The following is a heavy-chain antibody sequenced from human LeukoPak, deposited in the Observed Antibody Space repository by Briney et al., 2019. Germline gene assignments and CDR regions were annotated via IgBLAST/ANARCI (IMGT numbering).Heavy chain of an antibody. Sequence: QPGGSLRLSCAASGFTFSSYGMHWVRQAPGKGLEWVEVISYDGSNKYYADSVKGRFTISRDNSKNTLYLQMNSLRAEDTAVYYCAREVVIVPDYFYYGLDVWGQGTTVTVSS. CDR2: ISYDGSNK. D-gene: IGHD2/OR15-2a*01. CDR1: GFTFSSYG. CDR3: AREVVIVPDYFYYGLDV. V-gene: IGHV3-30*03. J-gene: IGHJ6*02.